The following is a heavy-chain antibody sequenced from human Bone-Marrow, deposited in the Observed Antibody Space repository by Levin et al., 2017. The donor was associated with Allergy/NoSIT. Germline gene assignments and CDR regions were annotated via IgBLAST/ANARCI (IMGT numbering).Heavy chain of an antibody. J-gene: IGHJ4*02. Sequence: GGSLRLSCAASGFTFSNAWMSWVRQAPGKGLEWVGRIKSKTDGGTTDYAAPVKGRFTISRDDSKNTLYLQMNSLKTEDTAVYYCTTPCSTSSRGDYFDYWGQGTLVTVSS. CDR3: TTPCSTSSRGDYFDY. D-gene: IGHD6-6*01. V-gene: IGHV3-15*01. CDR1: GFTFSNAW. CDR2: IKSKTDGGTT.